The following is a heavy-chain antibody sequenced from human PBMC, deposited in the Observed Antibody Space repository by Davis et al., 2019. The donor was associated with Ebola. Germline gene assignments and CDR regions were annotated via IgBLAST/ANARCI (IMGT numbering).Heavy chain of an antibody. CDR2: ISYDGSDK. CDR1: GFTFSRYG. CDR3: AKELYPPVVSQMSDIFTDNYKGYLYFALDV. D-gene: IGHD3-9*01. V-gene: IGHV3-30*18. J-gene: IGHJ6*02. Sequence: PGGSLRLSCAASGFTFSRYGIHWARQAPGKGLEWVALISYDGSDKYYADSVKGRFTISRDNSKNSLFLQMNSLRREDTAVYYCAKELYPPVVSQMSDIFTDNYKGYLYFALDVWGQGTTVTVS.